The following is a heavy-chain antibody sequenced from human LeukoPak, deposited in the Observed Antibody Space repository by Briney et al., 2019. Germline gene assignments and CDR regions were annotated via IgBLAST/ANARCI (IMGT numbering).Heavy chain of an antibody. CDR2: IWYDGSNK. CDR1: GFTFSSYG. Sequence: PGRSLRLSCAASGFTFSSYGMHWVRQAPGKGLEWVAVIWYDGSNKYYADSVKGRFTTSRANSKNTLYLQMNSLRAEDTAVYYCARDKYCSSTSCYVVRDYYYGMDVWGQGTTVTVSS. CDR3: ARDKYCSSTSCYVVRDYYYGMDV. D-gene: IGHD2-2*01. V-gene: IGHV3-33*01. J-gene: IGHJ6*02.